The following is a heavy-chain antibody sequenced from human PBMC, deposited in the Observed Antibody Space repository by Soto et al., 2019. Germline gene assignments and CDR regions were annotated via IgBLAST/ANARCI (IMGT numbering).Heavy chain of an antibody. CDR3: ARDGYNSGYYYGMDV. CDR1: GGSISSSGYY. V-gene: IGHV4-30-4*08. D-gene: IGHD5-12*01. CDR2: IYYSGST. Sequence: SETLSLTCTVSGGSISSSGYYWSWIRQPPGKGLEWIGYIYYSGSTYYNPSLKSRVTISVDTSKNQFSLKLSSVTAADTAVYYCARDGYNSGYYYGMDVWGQGTTVTVSS. J-gene: IGHJ6*02.